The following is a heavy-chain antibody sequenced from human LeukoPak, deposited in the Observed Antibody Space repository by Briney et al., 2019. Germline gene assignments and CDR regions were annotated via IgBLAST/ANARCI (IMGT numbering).Heavy chain of an antibody. Sequence: GRSLRLSCAASGFTFSSYGMHWVRQAPGKGLEWVAVISYDGGNKYYADSVKGRFTISRDNSKNTLYLQMNSLRAEDTAVFYCARGLRGEVGATNTRGDFDSWGQGTLVTVSS. V-gene: IGHV3-30*03. CDR3: ARGLRGEVGATNTRGDFDS. CDR2: ISYDGGNK. D-gene: IGHD1-26*01. CDR1: GFTFSSYG. J-gene: IGHJ4*02.